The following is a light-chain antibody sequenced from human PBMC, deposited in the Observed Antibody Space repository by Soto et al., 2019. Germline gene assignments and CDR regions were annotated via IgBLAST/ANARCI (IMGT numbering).Light chain of an antibody. CDR1: QGISSY. CDR2: AAS. J-gene: IGKJ3*01. CDR3: QNYNWPPFT. V-gene: IGKV1-27*01. Sequence: DIQMTQSPSSLSASVGDRVTISCRASQGISSYLAWYQQKPGKAPRLLIYAASSLQSGVSFRFTGSGSGTDFTLTISILQPEDVATYYCQNYNWPPFTFGPGTKVDIK.